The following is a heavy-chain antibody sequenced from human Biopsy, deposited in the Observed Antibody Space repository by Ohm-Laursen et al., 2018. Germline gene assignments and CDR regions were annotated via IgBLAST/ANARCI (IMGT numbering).Heavy chain of an antibody. V-gene: IGHV4-61*08. J-gene: IGHJ4*02. CDR1: GVSINTGGYY. Sequence: TLSLTCTVSGVSINTGGYYLTRIRPHPGAGPEWNGYFRFEDRTSSNSSLKSRVTISADTSKNQFSLRLSSVTAADTAVYYCALGGGSYVNFDYWGQGTLVTVSS. D-gene: IGHD1-26*01. CDR3: ALGGGSYVNFDY. CDR2: FRFEDRT.